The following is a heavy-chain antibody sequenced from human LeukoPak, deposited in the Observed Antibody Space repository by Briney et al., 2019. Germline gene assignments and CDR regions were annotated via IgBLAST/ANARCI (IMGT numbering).Heavy chain of an antibody. CDR3: ARDRAARPGNWFDP. Sequence: ASVKVSCKASGYTFTSYGISWVRQAPGQGLEWMGWISAYNGNTNYAQKLQGRVTITTDTSTSTAYMELRSLRSDDTAVYYCARDRAARPGNWFDPWGQGTLVTVSS. CDR1: GYTFTSYG. J-gene: IGHJ5*02. CDR2: ISAYNGNT. D-gene: IGHD6-6*01. V-gene: IGHV1-18*01.